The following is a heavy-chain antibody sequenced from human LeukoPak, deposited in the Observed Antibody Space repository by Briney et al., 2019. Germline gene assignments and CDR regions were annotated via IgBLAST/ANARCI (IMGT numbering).Heavy chain of an antibody. CDR1: GFTFSSYA. J-gene: IGHJ4*02. CDR3: ARGYSSSWSYFPVDY. D-gene: IGHD6-13*01. Sequence: PGGSLRLSCAASGFTFSSYAMQWVRQAPGKGLEWVAVISYDGSNKYYADSVKGRFTISRDNSKNTLYLQMNSLRAEDTAVYYCARGYSSSWSYFPVDYWGQGTLVTVSS. V-gene: IGHV3-30-3*01. CDR2: ISYDGSNK.